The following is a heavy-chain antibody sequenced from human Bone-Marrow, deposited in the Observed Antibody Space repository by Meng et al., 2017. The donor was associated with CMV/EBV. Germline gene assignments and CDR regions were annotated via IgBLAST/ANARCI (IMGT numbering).Heavy chain of an antibody. CDR3: ASGGAARSFDY. J-gene: IGHJ4*02. Sequence: SCHASGGCLRCYAITCLRQAPGLGRGWMGGIIPICGTADYAQKFQGRVTIATDESTSTAYMELISLRSEDTAVYYCASGGAARSFDYWGQGTLVTVSS. CDR1: GGCLRCYA. V-gene: IGHV1-69*05. D-gene: IGHD6-6*01. CDR2: IIPICGTA.